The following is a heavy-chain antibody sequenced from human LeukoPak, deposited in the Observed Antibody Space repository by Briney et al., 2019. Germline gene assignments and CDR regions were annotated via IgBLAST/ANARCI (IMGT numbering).Heavy chain of an antibody. J-gene: IGHJ4*02. D-gene: IGHD3-22*01. CDR2: INPNSGGT. V-gene: IGHV1-2*02. CDR3: ARGYDSSAYKLPIDS. CDR1: GYNFKGYY. Sequence: ASVQVSCKASGYNFKGYYIYWVRQAPGQGLEWMGWINPNSGGTNYAQKFQGRVTFTRDTSTSTACMELSRLRSDDTAVYFCARGYDSSAYKLPIDSWGQGTLVSVSS.